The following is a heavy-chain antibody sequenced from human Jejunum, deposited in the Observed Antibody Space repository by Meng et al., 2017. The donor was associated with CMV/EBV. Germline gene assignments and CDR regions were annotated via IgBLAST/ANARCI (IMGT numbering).Heavy chain of an antibody. D-gene: IGHD2-21*01. J-gene: IGHJ6*02. V-gene: IGHV3-30*02. Sequence: TFSSYLMHWVDQAPGKGLEWVAFIRHDGTTKYYADSMKGRFTVSRDNSKNTLYLQMNSLRPEDTAVYFCAKDKIPVSPYFYGMDVWGQGTTVTVSS. CDR3: AKDKIPVSPYFYGMDV. CDR1: TFSSYL. CDR2: IRHDGTTK.